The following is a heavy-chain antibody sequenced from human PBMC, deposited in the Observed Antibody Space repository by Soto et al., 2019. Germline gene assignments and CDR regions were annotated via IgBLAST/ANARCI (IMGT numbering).Heavy chain of an antibody. V-gene: IGHV4-34*01. CDR1: GGSFSGYY. D-gene: IGHD3-10*01. J-gene: IGHJ3*02. CDR3: ARVGVAFYI. Sequence: QVQLQQWGAGLLKPSETLSLTCAVYGGSFSGYYWSWIRQPPGKGLEWNGEINHRGSTNYNPSLKXRXTXXVGPSKNQFSLTLGSVTAGGTGVYSCARVGVAFYIWGPVTMVTVSS. CDR2: INHRGST.